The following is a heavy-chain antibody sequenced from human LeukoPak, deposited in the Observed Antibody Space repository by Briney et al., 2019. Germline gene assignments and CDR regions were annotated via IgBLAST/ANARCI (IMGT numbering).Heavy chain of an antibody. CDR1: GLTFSSYW. CDR2: IKQDGSEK. D-gene: IGHD3-3*01. J-gene: IGHJ4*02. V-gene: IGHV3-7*01. Sequence: GSLRLSCAVSGLTFSSYWMSWVRQAPGKGLEWVASIKQDGSEKYYVDSVKARFTISRDNTKNSLYLQMNSLRADDTAVYYCVRDDYDFWSGYQRYFEFWGQGTLVTVSS. CDR3: VRDDYDFWSGYQRYFEF.